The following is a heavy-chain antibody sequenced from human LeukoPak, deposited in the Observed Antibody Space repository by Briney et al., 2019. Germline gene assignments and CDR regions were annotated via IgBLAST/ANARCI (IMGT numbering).Heavy chain of an antibody. D-gene: IGHD5-24*01. CDR1: GFTFSGNH. CDR3: VRDPRDGYGHFDY. V-gene: IGHV3-66*01. Sequence: GGSLRLSCVVSGFTFSGNHISWVRQAPGKGPEWVSVIYIEGYTYYADSVKGRFTISRDNSKNTVYLQMNSLKLEDTAVYYCVRDPRDGYGHFDYWGQGTLVTVSS. J-gene: IGHJ4*02. CDR2: IYIEGYT.